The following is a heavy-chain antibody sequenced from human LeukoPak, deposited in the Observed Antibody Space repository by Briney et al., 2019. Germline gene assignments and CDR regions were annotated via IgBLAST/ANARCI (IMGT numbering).Heavy chain of an antibody. CDR3: ARLSSGWLSDAFDI. CDR1: GFTFSSYW. CDR2: IKQDGSEK. J-gene: IGHJ3*02. V-gene: IGHV3-7*03. Sequence: PGGSMRLSCAASGFTFSSYWMSWDRQAPGKGLEWVANIKQDGSEKYYVDSVKGRFTISRDNAKNSLYLQMNSLRAEDTAVYYCARLSSGWLSDAFDIWGQGTMVTVSS. D-gene: IGHD6-19*01.